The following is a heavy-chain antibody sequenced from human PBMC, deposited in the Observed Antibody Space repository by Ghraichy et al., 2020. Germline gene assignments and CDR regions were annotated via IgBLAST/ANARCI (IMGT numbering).Heavy chain of an antibody. J-gene: IGHJ4*02. CDR3: VRRYYSDGPFDY. CDR1: GVSISSGGYY. Sequence: SETLSLTCTVSGVSISSGGYYWSWIRQHPGKGLEWIGYFSDSESTYYNPSLKSRVSISVDTSKNQFSLKLSSVTAADTAVYYCVRRYYSDGPFDYWGQGTLVTVSS. CDR2: FSDSEST. V-gene: IGHV4-31*03. D-gene: IGHD3-22*01.